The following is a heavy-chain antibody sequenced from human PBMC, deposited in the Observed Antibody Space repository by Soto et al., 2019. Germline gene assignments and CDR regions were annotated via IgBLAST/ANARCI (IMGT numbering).Heavy chain of an antibody. J-gene: IGHJ4*02. CDR2: VYYTGST. D-gene: IGHD6-19*01. CDR3: ARSVAVPGAHIDY. Sequence: SETLSLTCSVSGGSISGSYWNWIRQSPGKGLEWLGYVYYTGSTNYSPSLRSRVSISVDTSKNEFSLRLSSVTAADTAVYFCARSVAVPGAHIDYWGQGTQVTVSS. V-gene: IGHV4-59*01. CDR1: GGSISGSY.